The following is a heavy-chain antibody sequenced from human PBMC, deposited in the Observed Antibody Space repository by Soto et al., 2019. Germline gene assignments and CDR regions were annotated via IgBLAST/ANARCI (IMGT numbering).Heavy chain of an antibody. CDR1: GGSMRGYY. Sequence: QVQLQESGPGLVQPSETLSLTCTVSGGSMRGYYWSWIRQSAGKGLAWIGRVYTSETTYYNPSLKSRVTMSLDTSKNQFSLNLYSLTAADTAVYYCAGNIAAAGRRYYGMDVWGQGTTVTVSS. V-gene: IGHV4-4*07. CDR2: VYTSETT. D-gene: IGHD6-13*01. J-gene: IGHJ6*02. CDR3: AGNIAAAGRRYYGMDV.